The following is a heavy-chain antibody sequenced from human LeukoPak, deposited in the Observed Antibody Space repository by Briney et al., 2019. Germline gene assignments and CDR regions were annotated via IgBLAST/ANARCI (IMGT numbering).Heavy chain of an antibody. D-gene: IGHD2-2*01. CDR2: ISSSGSTI. CDR1: GFTFSSYE. Sequence: GGSLRLSCAASGFTFSSYEMNWVRQAPGKGLEWASYISSSGSTIYYADYVKGRFTISRDNANNSLYLQMNSLRAEDTTVYYCARARYCSSTSCPDYWGQGTLVTVSS. CDR3: ARARYCSSTSCPDY. J-gene: IGHJ4*02. V-gene: IGHV3-48*03.